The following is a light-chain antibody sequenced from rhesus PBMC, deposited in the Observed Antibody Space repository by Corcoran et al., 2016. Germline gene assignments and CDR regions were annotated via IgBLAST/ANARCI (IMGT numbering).Light chain of an antibody. V-gene: IGKV1-36*02. CDR3: LQGYSTPYS. CDR1: QGISDY. J-gene: IGKJ2*01. Sequence: DIQMTQSPSSLSASVGDRVTITCRASQGISDYLSCYQQKPGKAPKRLLYAASSLESGVPSRFSGSGSGTEFTLTISSLQPEDFAAYYCLQGYSTPYSFGQGTKVEIK. CDR2: AAS.